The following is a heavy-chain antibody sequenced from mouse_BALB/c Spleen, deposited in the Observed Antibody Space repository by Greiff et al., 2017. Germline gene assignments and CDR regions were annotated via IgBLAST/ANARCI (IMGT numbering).Heavy chain of an antibody. Sequence: EVNLVESGGGLVQPGGSRKLSCAASGFTFSSFGMHWVRQAPEKGLEWVAYISSGSSTIYYADTVKGRFTISRDNPKNTLFLQMTSLRSEDTAMYYCARKGDYGSRGYWYFDVWGAGTTVTVSS. CDR3: ARKGDYGSRGYWYFDV. V-gene: IGHV5-17*02. J-gene: IGHJ1*01. CDR1: GFTFSSFG. CDR2: ISSGSSTI. D-gene: IGHD1-1*01.